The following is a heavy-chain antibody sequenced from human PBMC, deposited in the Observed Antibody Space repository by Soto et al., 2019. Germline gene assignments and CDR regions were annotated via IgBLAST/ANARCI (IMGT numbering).Heavy chain of an antibody. CDR2: MNPNSGNT. CDR1: GYTFTSYD. D-gene: IGHD6-19*01. CDR3: ARESSSGALNWFDP. V-gene: IGHV1-8*01. J-gene: IGHJ5*02. Sequence: ASVKVSCKASGYTFTSYDINWVRQATGQGLEWMGWMNPNSGNTGYAQKFQGRVTMARNTSISTAYMELSSLRSEDTAVYYCARESSSGALNWFDPWGQGTLVTVSS.